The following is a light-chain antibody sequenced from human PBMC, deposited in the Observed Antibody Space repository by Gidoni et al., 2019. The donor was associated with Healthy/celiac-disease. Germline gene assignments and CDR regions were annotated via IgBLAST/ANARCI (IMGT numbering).Light chain of an antibody. V-gene: IGKV3-20*01. Sequence: IVLTQSPGTLSLSPGERATLSCSASQSVSSSYLAWYQQKPGQAPRLLIYGASSRATGIPDRFSGSGSGTDFTLTISRLEPEDFAVYYCQQYGSSPLYTFGQGTKLEIK. CDR3: QQYGSSPLYT. CDR2: GAS. CDR1: QSVSSSY. J-gene: IGKJ2*01.